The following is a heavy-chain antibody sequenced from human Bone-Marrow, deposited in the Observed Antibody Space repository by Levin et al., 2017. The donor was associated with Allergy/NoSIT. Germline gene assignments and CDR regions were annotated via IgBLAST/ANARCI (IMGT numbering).Heavy chain of an antibody. Sequence: SQTLSLTCAVYGGSFSGYYWSWIRQPPGKGLEWIGEINHSGSTNYNPSLKSRVTISVDTSKNQFSLKLSSVTAADTAVYYCARGGIPRLAGYYYYMDVWGKGTTVTVSS. CDR2: INHSGST. J-gene: IGHJ6*03. V-gene: IGHV4-34*01. D-gene: IGHD3-10*01. CDR3: ARGGIPRLAGYYYYMDV. CDR1: GGSFSGYY.